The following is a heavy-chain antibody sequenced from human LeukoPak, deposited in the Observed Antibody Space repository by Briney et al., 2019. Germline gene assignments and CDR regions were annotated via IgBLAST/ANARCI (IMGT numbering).Heavy chain of an antibody. CDR3: ATSRTFDY. CDR2: INSDGSST. CDR1: GFTFSSYW. J-gene: IGHJ4*02. V-gene: IGHV3-74*01. Sequence: GGSLRLSCAASGFTFSSYWMHWVRQSPEKGLVWVSGINSDGSSTSYADSVKGRFTISRDNAKNTVYLQMNSLRAEDTAVYHCATSRTFDYWGQGTLVTVSS.